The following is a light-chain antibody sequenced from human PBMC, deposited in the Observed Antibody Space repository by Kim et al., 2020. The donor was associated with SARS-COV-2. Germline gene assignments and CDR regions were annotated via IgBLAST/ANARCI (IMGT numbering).Light chain of an antibody. CDR3: QTYNRAPWT. J-gene: IGKJ1*01. CDR2: GAS. Sequence: DILMTQSPTSLSASVGDRVTITCRASDDISNYLAWYQQIPGKVPKVLIYGASALQSGVPSRFSGSGGGTDFTLTISSLQPEDAATYYCQTYNRAPWTFGQGTKVDIK. CDR1: DDISNY. V-gene: IGKV1-27*01.